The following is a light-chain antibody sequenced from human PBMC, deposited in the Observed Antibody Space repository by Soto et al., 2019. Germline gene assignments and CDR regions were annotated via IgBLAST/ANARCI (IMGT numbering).Light chain of an antibody. V-gene: IGLV2-11*01. Sequence: QSVLTQPASVSGSPGQSITISCTGTSGDVGGYNCVSWYQQHPGKAPQLIIYDVTQRPSGVPDRFSGSKSGNTASLSISGLQAEDEADYYCCSHSASYTFVFGTGTK. CDR2: DVT. J-gene: IGLJ1*01. CDR1: SGDVGGYNC. CDR3: CSHSASYTFV.